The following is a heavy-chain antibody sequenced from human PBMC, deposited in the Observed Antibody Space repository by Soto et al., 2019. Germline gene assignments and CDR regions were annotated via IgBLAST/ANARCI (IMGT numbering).Heavy chain of an antibody. CDR2: ISGSGGST. V-gene: IGHV3-23*01. D-gene: IGHD3-10*01. CDR1: GFTFSSYA. CDR3: ANYYDFDY. J-gene: IGHJ4*02. Sequence: EVQLLESGGGLVQPGGSLRLSCAASGFTFSSYAMSWVRQAPGKGLEWVSAISGSGGSTYYADSVKGRFTISRDNSKKSLYLQMNRLRAEDTDVYYCANYYDFDYWGQVTLVTVSS.